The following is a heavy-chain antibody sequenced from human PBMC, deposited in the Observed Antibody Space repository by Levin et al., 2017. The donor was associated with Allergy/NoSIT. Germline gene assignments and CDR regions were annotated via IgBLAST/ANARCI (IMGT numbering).Heavy chain of an antibody. V-gene: IGHV3-11*01. Sequence: GGSLRLSCEGSGFTFRDYQMAWIRQAPGKGLEWVSFISTTGTSKNYADSLKGRLTISRDNAKSSVYLQVKSLRAEDTAVYYCVRQNRAYNFYYGLDVWGQGTTVIVS. J-gene: IGHJ6*02. D-gene: IGHD2/OR15-2a*01. CDR1: GFTFRDYQ. CDR2: ISTTGTSK. CDR3: VRQNRAYNFYYGLDV.